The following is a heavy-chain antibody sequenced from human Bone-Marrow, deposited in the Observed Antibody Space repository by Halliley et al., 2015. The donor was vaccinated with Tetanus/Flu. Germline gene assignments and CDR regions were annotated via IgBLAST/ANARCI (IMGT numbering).Heavy chain of an antibody. V-gene: IGHV4-59*01. CDR3: ARTPGGATGFFLPDDFDP. J-gene: IGHJ5*02. D-gene: IGHD1-1*01. CDR2: IYFSGST. CDR1: GGSISRFY. Sequence: LRLSCTVSGGSISRFYWSWLRQSPGRGLEWIGYIYFSGSTNYNPSLKSRVTISLDTSKTQFSLRLNSVTAADTAVYYCARTPGGATGFFLPDDFDPWGQGILVTVSS.